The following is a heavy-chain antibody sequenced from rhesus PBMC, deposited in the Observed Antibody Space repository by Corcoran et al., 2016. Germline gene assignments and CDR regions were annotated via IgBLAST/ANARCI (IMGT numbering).Heavy chain of an antibody. CDR1: GYSISSNY. CDR3: ARDCTGSGCYGAFDF. D-gene: IGHD2-21*01. V-gene: IGHV4-147*01. Sequence: QVQLQESGPGLVKPSETLSLTCAVSGYSISSNYWSWIRQPPGKGLEWIGFIYGSSASTYYNPALKSRGTISTDTAKNQVSLKLSSVTAADTAVYYCARDCTGSGCYGAFDFWGQGLRVTVSS. J-gene: IGHJ3*01. CDR2: IYGSSAST.